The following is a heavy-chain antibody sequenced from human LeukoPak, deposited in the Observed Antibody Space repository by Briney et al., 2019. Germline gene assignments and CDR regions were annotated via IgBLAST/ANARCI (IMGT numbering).Heavy chain of an antibody. D-gene: IGHD7-27*01. Sequence: QPGGSLRLSCAASGFTFSRYSMSWVRQAPGKGLEWVSYISSGSSTIHYADSVKGRFTISRDNAKNSLYLQMNSLTDEDTAVYYCARDQTGDFWGQGTLVTVSS. V-gene: IGHV3-48*02. CDR3: ARDQTGDF. J-gene: IGHJ4*02. CDR1: GFTFSRYS. CDR2: ISSGSSTI.